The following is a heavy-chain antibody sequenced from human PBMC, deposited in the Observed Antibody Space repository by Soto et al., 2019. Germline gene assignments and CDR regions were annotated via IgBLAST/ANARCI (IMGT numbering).Heavy chain of an antibody. CDR2: IIPTFGTA. D-gene: IGHD2-2*01. CDR3: ARHVPAAGYYYGMDV. Sequence: QVQLVQSGAEVKKPGSSVKVSCKASGGTFSSYAISWLRQSPGQGLEWMVGIIPTFGTANYAQKCQGRVTSTVDTSTSTAYMELSSLRSEDTAVYYCARHVPAAGYYYGMDVCVQGTTVTVSS. CDR1: GGTFSSYA. J-gene: IGHJ6*02. V-gene: IGHV1-69*14.